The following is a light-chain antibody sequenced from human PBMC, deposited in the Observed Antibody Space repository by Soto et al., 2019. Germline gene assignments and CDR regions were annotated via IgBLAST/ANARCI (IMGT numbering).Light chain of an antibody. CDR2: GAS. CDR3: QQYSIWRT. Sequence: EIVLTQSPGTLSVSPGERVTLSCRASESVSTNLAWYQQKAGQAPRLLIYGASTRATGIPARFSGSGSGTEFTLTISSLQSEDFAVYYCQQYSIWRTFGQGTKVDIK. CDR1: ESVSTN. J-gene: IGKJ1*01. V-gene: IGKV3-15*01.